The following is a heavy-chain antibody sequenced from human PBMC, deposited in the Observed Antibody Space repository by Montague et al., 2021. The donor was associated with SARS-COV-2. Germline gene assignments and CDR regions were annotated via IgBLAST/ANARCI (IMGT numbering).Heavy chain of an antibody. V-gene: IGHV4-61*09. CDR1: GDSISSGDYH. CDR2: IYTLGST. D-gene: IGHD1-14*01. Sequence: TLSLTCTVSGDSISSGDYHWSWVRQPAGKGLEWIGYIYTLGSTSYNPSLKSRVTISMDTSKNQLSLKLNSVTAADTAVYFCARSPYRTTYLNGMDVWGQGTTVTVSS. CDR3: ARSPYRTTYLNGMDV. J-gene: IGHJ6*02.